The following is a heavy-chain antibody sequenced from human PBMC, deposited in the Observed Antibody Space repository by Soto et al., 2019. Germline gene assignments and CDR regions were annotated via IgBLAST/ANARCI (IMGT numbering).Heavy chain of an antibody. J-gene: IGHJ6*02. CDR3: ARDGSTVTTNYHYATEV. V-gene: IGHV3-23*01. Sequence: GGSMRVSWADSGFTFTSHAMRWVRQAPGKGQEWVSAISGSGGSTYYADSVKGRFTISRDNAKNSLYLQMNSLRAEDTAVYYCARDGSTVTTNYHYATEVWGQGTTVTVSS. CDR2: ISGSGGST. D-gene: IGHD4-17*01. CDR1: GFTFTSHA.